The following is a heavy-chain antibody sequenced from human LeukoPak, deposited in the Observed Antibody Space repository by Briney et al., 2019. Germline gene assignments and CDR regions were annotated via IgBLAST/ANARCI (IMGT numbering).Heavy chain of an antibody. V-gene: IGHV4-59*01. Sequence: SETLSLTCTVSGGSISSYYWSWIRQPPGKGLEWIGYIYYSGSTNYNPSLKSRVTISVDTSKNQFSLKLSSVTAADTAVYYCARDLVGAFDYRGQGTLVTVSS. CDR3: ARDLVGAFDY. CDR1: GGSISSYY. J-gene: IGHJ4*02. CDR2: IYYSGST. D-gene: IGHD1-26*01.